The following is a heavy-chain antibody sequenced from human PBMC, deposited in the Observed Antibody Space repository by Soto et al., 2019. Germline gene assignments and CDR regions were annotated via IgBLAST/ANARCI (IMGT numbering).Heavy chain of an antibody. Sequence: GSLRISGAASGFHFESYVINWVRQAPGKGLEWVAAISDDGSNKYYADSVKGRFTISRDNSKDTLYLQMNSLRAEDTAFYYCAYGNIYDTNHGLDVWGQGTKVTVSS. J-gene: IGHJ6*02. CDR2: ISDDGSNK. V-gene: IGHV3-30-3*02. CDR3: AYGNIYDTNHGLDV. D-gene: IGHD5-18*01. CDR1: GFHFESYV.